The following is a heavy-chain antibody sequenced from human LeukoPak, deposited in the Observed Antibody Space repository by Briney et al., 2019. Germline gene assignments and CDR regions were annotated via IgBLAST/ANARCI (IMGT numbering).Heavy chain of an antibody. D-gene: IGHD3-9*01. CDR1: GFTFSSYA. CDR2: ISGSGGST. J-gene: IGHJ4*02. CDR3: AKAPPSLRYFDWTYYFDY. Sequence: GGSLRLSCAASGFTFSSYAMSWVRQAPGKGLEWVSAISGSGGSTYYADSVKGRFTISRDNSKNTLYLQMNSLRAEDTAVYYCAKAPPSLRYFDWTYYFDYWGQGTLVTVS. V-gene: IGHV3-23*01.